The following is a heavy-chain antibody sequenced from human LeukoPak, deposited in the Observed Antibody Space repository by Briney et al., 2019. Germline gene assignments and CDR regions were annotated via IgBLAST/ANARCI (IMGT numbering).Heavy chain of an antibody. Sequence: PSETLSLTCTVSGGSISSYYRSWIRQPAGKGLEWIGRIYTSGSTNYNPSLKSRVTMSVDTSKNQFSLKLSSVTAADTAVYYCARDWDYYDSSGHGNNWFDPWGQGTLVTVSS. J-gene: IGHJ5*02. CDR1: GGSISSYY. CDR2: IYTSGST. CDR3: ARDWDYYDSSGHGNNWFDP. D-gene: IGHD3-22*01. V-gene: IGHV4-4*07.